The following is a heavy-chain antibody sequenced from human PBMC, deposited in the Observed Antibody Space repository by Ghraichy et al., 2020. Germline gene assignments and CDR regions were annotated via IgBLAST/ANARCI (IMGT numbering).Heavy chain of an antibody. CDR3: ASAILSGWYGYFHH. D-gene: IGHD6-19*01. CDR1: GFTVSSNH. Sequence: GGSLRLSCAASGFTVSSNHMNWVRQAPGKGLEWVSLVSSGGSTYSADSVKGRFTISRDNSKNTLYLQMNSLRAEDTAVYYCASAILSGWYGYFHHWGQGTLVTVSS. V-gene: IGHV3-66*01. CDR2: VSSGGST. J-gene: IGHJ1*01.